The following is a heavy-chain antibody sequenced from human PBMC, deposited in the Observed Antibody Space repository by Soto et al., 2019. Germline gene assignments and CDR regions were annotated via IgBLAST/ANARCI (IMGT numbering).Heavy chain of an antibody. D-gene: IGHD2-15*01. Sequence: GGSLRLSCAASGFTFSSYAMSWVRQAPGKGLEWVSAISGSGGSTYYADSVKGRFTISRDNSKNTLYLQMNSLRAEDTAVYYCAKDGVVAATPLKTPNVDYWGQGTLVTVSS. J-gene: IGHJ4*02. CDR3: AKDGVVAATPLKTPNVDY. V-gene: IGHV3-23*01. CDR2: ISGSGGST. CDR1: GFTFSSYA.